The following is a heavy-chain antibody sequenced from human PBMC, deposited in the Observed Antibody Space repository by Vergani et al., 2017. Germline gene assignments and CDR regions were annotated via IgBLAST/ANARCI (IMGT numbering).Heavy chain of an antibody. CDR3: AREDISLTVEGANYMDI. Sequence: QVQLLQSGPGLVKPSQTVSLTCAISGDRVSNKSAGWNWIRQSPSRGLEWLGRTYFMSKWYNDYAASVKSRMTINSDTSKNLFSLQLQSVTPEDTAGYYFAREDISLTVEGANYMDIWGKGTTVTVSS. V-gene: IGHV6-1*01. CDR1: GDRVSNKSAG. CDR2: TYFMSKWYN. J-gene: IGHJ6*03. D-gene: IGHD3-22*01.